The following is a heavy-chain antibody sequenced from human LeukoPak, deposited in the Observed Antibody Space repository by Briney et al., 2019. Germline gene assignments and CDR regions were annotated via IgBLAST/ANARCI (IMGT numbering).Heavy chain of an antibody. CDR3: AKDVWPYTYYYDTHPLGGGFDS. V-gene: IGHV3-9*03. J-gene: IGHJ4*02. D-gene: IGHD3-22*01. CDR1: GFTFDHYA. Sequence: GRSLRLSCAASGFTFDHYAMHWVRHAPGKGLEWVSSISWNSATIGYADSVRGRFTISRDNAKNSLYLQMNSLRAEDMAFYYCAKDVWPYTYYYDTHPLGGGFDSWGQGTLVTVSS. CDR2: ISWNSATI.